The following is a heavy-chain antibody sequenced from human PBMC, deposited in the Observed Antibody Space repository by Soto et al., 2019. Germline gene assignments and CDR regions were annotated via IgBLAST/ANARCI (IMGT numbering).Heavy chain of an antibody. V-gene: IGHV4-59*01. D-gene: IGHD2-15*01. Sequence: LGTLSLPCTVSGGSISSYYWGWVRPPPGKGLEGIGYIYYSGSTNYNPSLKSRVTISVDTSKNQFSLKLSSVTAADTAVYYCARESVGLLPGRYYYYMDVWGKGTTVTVSS. J-gene: IGHJ6*03. CDR1: GGSISSYY. CDR3: ARESVGLLPGRYYYYMDV. CDR2: IYYSGST.